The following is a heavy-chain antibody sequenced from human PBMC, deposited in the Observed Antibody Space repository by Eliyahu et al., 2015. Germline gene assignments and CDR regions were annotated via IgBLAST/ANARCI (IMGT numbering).Heavy chain of an antibody. J-gene: IGHJ4*02. D-gene: IGHD1-14*01. CDR2: ISGSGGST. CDR1: GFTFSSYA. Sequence: EVQLLESGGGLVQPGGSLRLSCAAXGFTFSSYAXSWXRQXPGKGLEWVXAISGSGGSTYYADSVKGRFTISRDNSKNTLYLQMNSLRAEDTAVYYCAKGSNHYFVGTFDYWGQGTLVTVSS. V-gene: IGHV3-23*01. CDR3: AKGSNHYFVGTFDY.